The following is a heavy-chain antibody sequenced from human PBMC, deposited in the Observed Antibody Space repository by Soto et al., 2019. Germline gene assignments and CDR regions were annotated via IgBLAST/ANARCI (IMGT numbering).Heavy chain of an antibody. CDR1: GGTFSSYA. D-gene: IGHD4-17*01. CDR2: IIPIFGTA. J-gene: IGHJ4*02. CDR3: ASGQCTTVTPNNY. V-gene: IGHV1-69*12. Sequence: QVQLVQSGAEVKKPGSSVKVSCKASGGTFSSYAISWVRQAPGQGLEWMGGIIPIFGTANYAQKFQGRVTIAAEEATSTAYRELSSLRSEDTAVYYCASGQCTTVTPNNYWGQGTLVTVSS.